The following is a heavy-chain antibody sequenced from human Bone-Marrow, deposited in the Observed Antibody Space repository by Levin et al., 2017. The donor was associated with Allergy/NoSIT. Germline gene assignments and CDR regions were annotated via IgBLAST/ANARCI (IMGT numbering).Heavy chain of an antibody. Sequence: LSLTCAASGFTFSSYSMNWVRQAPGKGLDWVSSITSSGTYIYYADSVKGRFTISRDNAKNQLFLQMNSLTSADTAVYYCARGLEYSGLPWGQGTLVTVSS. CDR3: ARGLEYSGLP. CDR1: GFTFSSYS. CDR2: ITSSGTYI. J-gene: IGHJ5*02. D-gene: IGHD5-12*01. V-gene: IGHV3-21*01.